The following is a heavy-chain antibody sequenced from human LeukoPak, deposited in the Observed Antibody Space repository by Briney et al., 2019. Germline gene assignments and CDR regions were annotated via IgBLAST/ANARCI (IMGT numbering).Heavy chain of an antibody. Sequence: GGSLRLSCAASGFTFSSYSMNWVRQAPGKGLEWVSSISSSSSYIYYADSVKGRFTISRDNAKNSLYLQMNSLRAEDTAVYYCAGGPVSHRPYYFDYWGQGTLVTVSS. CDR1: GFTFSSYS. CDR3: AGGPVSHRPYYFDY. J-gene: IGHJ4*02. CDR2: ISSSSSYI. V-gene: IGHV3-21*01. D-gene: IGHD6-25*01.